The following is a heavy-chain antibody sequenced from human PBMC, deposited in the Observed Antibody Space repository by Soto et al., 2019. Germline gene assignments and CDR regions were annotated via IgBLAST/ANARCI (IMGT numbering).Heavy chain of an antibody. CDR3: ARDLTTVVTPRHFQH. Sequence: QVQLVESGGGVVQPGRSLRLSCAASGFTFSSYAMHWVRQAPGKGLEWVAVISYDGSNKYYADSVKGRFTISRDNSKNTLDLQMNSLRAEDTAVYYCARDLTTVVTPRHFQHWGQGTLVTVSS. CDR2: ISYDGSNK. D-gene: IGHD4-17*01. V-gene: IGHV3-30-3*01. J-gene: IGHJ1*01. CDR1: GFTFSSYA.